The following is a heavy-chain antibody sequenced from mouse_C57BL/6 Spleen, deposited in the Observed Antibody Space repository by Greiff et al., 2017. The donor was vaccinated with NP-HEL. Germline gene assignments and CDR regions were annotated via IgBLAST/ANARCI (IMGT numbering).Heavy chain of an antibody. CDR2: ISYDGSN. V-gene: IGHV3-6*01. CDR3: AREGITTVGHWYFDV. J-gene: IGHJ1*03. CDR1: GYSITSGYY. Sequence: EVKLQQSGPGLVKPSQSLSLTCSVTGYSITSGYYWNWIRQFPGNKLEWMGYISYDGSNNYNPSLKNRISITRDTSKNQFFLKLKSMTTEDTATYYCAREGITTVGHWYFDVWGTGTTVTVSS. D-gene: IGHD1-1*01.